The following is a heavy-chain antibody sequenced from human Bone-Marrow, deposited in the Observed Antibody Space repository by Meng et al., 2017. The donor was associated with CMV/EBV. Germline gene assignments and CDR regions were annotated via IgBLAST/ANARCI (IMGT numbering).Heavy chain of an antibody. D-gene: IGHD6-13*01. CDR2: ISYDGSNK. Sequence: GESLKISCAASGFTFSSYAMHWVRQAPGKGLEWVAVISYDGSNKYYADSVKGRFTISRDNSKNTLYLQMNSLRAEDTAVYYCARDGAIAAAGTGDYWGQGTLVPSPQ. J-gene: IGHJ4*02. CDR3: ARDGAIAAAGTGDY. V-gene: IGHV3-30-3*01. CDR1: GFTFSSYA.